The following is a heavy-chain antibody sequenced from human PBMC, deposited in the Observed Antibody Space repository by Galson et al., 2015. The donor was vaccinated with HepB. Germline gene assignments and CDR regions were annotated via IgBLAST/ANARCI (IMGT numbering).Heavy chain of an antibody. CDR1: GFTFSSYG. J-gene: IGHJ6*02. CDR3: AKDRAISGGMDV. D-gene: IGHD3-9*01. Sequence: SLRLSCAASGFTFSSYGMHWVRQAPGKGLEWVAVISYDGSNKYYADSVKGRFTISRDNSKNTLYLQMNSLRAEDTAVYYCAKDRAISGGMDVCGQGTTVTVSS. CDR2: ISYDGSNK. V-gene: IGHV3-30*18.